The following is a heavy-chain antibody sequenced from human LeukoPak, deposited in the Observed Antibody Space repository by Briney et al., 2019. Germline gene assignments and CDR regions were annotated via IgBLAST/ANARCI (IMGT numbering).Heavy chain of an antibody. CDR1: GFTFDDYG. CDR2: IKQDGSEK. J-gene: IGHJ4*02. CDR3: ARVGYVGGYFDY. V-gene: IGHV3-7*01. Sequence: GGSLRLSCAASGFTFDDYGMSWVRQAPGKGLEWVANIKQDGSEKYYVASVKGRFTISRDNAKNSLYLQMNSLRAEDTAVYYCARVGYVGGYFDYWGQGTLVTVSS. D-gene: IGHD2-15*01.